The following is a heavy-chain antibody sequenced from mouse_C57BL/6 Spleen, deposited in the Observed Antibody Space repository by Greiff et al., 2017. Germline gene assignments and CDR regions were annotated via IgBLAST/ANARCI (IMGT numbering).Heavy chain of an antibody. Sequence: QVQLQQPGAELVMPGASVKLSCKASGYTFTSYWMHWVKQRPGQGLEWIGELDPSDSYTNYNQKFKGKSTLTVDKSSSTASMQLSSLTSENSAVYYCASSDSSGPDYWGQGTTLTVSS. CDR2: LDPSDSYT. V-gene: IGHV1-69*01. CDR3: ASSDSSGPDY. J-gene: IGHJ2*01. D-gene: IGHD3-2*02. CDR1: GYTFTSYW.